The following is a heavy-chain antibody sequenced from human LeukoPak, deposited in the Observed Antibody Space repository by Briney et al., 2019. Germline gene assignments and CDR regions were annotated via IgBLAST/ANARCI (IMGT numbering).Heavy chain of an antibody. D-gene: IGHD6-19*01. CDR1: GYTFTSYG. V-gene: IGHV1-18*01. Sequence: ASVKVSCKASGYTFTSYGISWVRQAPGQGLEWMGWISAYNGNTNYAQKLQGRVTMTTDTSTSTAYMELRSLRSDDTAVYYCARDLYNSGWTGAFDIWGQGTMVTVSS. CDR2: ISAYNGNT. CDR3: ARDLYNSGWTGAFDI. J-gene: IGHJ3*02.